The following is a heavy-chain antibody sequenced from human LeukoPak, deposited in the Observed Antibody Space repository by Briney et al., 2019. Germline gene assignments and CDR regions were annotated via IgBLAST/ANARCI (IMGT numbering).Heavy chain of an antibody. D-gene: IGHD6-13*01. CDR2: ISWNSGSI. CDR3: AKDMGRSWGLFGV. CDR1: GFTFDDYA. J-gene: IGHJ4*02. V-gene: IGHV3-9*01. Sequence: GGSLRLSCAASGFTFDDYAMHWVRQAPGKGLEWVSGISWNSGSIGYADSVKGRFTISRDNAKNSLYLQMNSLRAEDTALYYCAKDMGRSWGLFGVRGQGTLVTVSS.